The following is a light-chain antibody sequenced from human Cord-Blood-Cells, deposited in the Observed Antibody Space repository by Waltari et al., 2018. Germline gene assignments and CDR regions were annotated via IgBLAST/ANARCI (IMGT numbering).Light chain of an antibody. CDR1: NIGSKS. J-gene: IGLJ2*01. V-gene: IGLV3-21*04. CDR3: QVWDSSSDHVV. CDR2: YDS. Sequence: SYVLTQPPSVSVAPGKTARITCGGNNIGSKSVHWYQQKPGQAPVLVIYYDSDRPSGTPERCSGSNSGNTATLTISRVEAGDEADYYCQVWDSSSDHVVFGGGTKLTVL.